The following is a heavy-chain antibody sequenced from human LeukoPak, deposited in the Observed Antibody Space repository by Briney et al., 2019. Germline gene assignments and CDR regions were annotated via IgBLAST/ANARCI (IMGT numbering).Heavy chain of an antibody. V-gene: IGHV3-48*03. J-gene: IGHJ3*02. CDR3: ARDTLEYSNSPDALDI. CDR2: VGSSGSTV. D-gene: IGHD4-23*01. Sequence: GGSLRLSCAASGFTFSAYEMNWVRQAPGKGLEWVSYVGSSGSTVYYADSVKGRFTISRDNAKNSLYMQMESLRDEDTAIYYCARDTLEYSNSPDALDIWGQGTMVTVSS. CDR1: GFTFSAYE.